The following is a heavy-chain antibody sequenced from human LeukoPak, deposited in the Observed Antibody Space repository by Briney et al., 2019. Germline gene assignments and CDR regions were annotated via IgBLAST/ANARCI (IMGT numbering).Heavy chain of an antibody. D-gene: IGHD3-10*01. CDR3: ARDLEYGSGSSLFDY. V-gene: IGHV1-69*05. J-gene: IGHJ4*02. CDR2: IIPIFGTA. CDR1: GGTFSSYA. Sequence: SVKVSCKASGGTFSSYAISWVRQAPGQGLEWMGGIIPIFGTANYAQKFQGRVTITTDESTSTAYMKLSSLRSEDTAVYYCARDLEYGSGSSLFDYWGQGTLVTVSS.